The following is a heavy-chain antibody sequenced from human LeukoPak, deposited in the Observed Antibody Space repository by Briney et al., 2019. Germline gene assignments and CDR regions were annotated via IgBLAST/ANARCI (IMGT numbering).Heavy chain of an antibody. D-gene: IGHD3-16*01. CDR2: INHNGNVN. Sequence: PGGSLRLSCAASGFTFNTYTMNWVRQAPGKGLEWVASINHNGNVNYYVDSVKGRFTIPRDNAKNSLYLQMSNLRAEDTAVYFCARGGGLDVWGQGATVTVSS. V-gene: IGHV3-7*03. J-gene: IGHJ6*02. CDR1: GFTFNTYT. CDR3: ARGGGLDV.